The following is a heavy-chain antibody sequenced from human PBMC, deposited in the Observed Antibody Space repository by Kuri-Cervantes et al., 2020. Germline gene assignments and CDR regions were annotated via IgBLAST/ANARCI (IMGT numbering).Heavy chain of an antibody. D-gene: IGHD5-18*01. CDR1: GRSFSGYY. CDR2: INHSGST. J-gene: IGHJ4*02. CDR3: ARGSRGSYGYNQRNLPFDY. Sequence: SETLSLTCAVYGRSFSGYYWNWIRQPPGKGLEWIGEINHSGSTNYNPSLKSRVTISVDTSKNQFSLKLSSVTAADTAVYYCARGSRGSYGYNQRNLPFDYWGQGTLVTVSS. V-gene: IGHV4-34*01.